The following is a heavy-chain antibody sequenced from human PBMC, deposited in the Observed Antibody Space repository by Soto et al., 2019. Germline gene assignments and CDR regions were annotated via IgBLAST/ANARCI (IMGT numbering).Heavy chain of an antibody. V-gene: IGHV3-48*01. CDR2: ISSSSSAI. Sequence: GGSLRLSCAASGFSFSSYSINWVRQAPGRGLEWVSYISSSSSAIYYADSVKGRFTISRDNAKNSLYLQMSSLRAEDTAVYYCARDMPISTSGNYPYYFGYWGQGALVTVSS. CDR1: GFSFSSYS. D-gene: IGHD3-10*01. CDR3: ARDMPISTSGNYPYYFGY. J-gene: IGHJ4*02.